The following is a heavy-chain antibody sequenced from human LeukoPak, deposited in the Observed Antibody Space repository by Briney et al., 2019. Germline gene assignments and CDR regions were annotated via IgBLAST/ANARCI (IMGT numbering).Heavy chain of an antibody. V-gene: IGHV3-23*01. CDR3: AKETSSSFDY. D-gene: IGHD6-6*01. Sequence: PGGSLRLSCAASGFTFSSYVMNWVRQAPGKGLEWVSGISNSGGSTYYADSVKGRFTISRDNSKNTLYLQMNSLRAEDTAVYYCAKETSSSFDYWGQGTLVTVSS. J-gene: IGHJ4*02. CDR1: GFTFSSYV. CDR2: ISNSGGST.